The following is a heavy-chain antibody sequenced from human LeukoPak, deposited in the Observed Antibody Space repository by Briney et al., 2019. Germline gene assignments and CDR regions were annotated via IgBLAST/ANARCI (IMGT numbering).Heavy chain of an antibody. D-gene: IGHD6-13*01. CDR3: ARDLGYSSSWYGGYYYYGMDV. CDR1: GFTFSSYA. J-gene: IGHJ6*02. CDR2: ISSSGGST. Sequence: GGSLRLSCAASGFTFSSYAMHWVRQAPGKGLEYVSAISSSGGSTYYANSVKGRFTVSRDNSKNTLYLQMGSLRAEDMAVYYCARDLGYSSSWYGGYYYYGMDVWGQGTTVTVSS. V-gene: IGHV3-64*01.